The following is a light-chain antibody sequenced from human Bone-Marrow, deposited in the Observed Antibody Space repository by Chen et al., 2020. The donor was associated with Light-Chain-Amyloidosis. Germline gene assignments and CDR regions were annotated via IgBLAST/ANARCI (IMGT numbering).Light chain of an antibody. CDR1: SLRSYF. CDR2: GEN. J-gene: IGLJ2*01. Sequence: SSELTQDPAVSVALRQTVRITCQGESLRSYFATCYQQKSGEAPVLVLVGENNRASGIPDRFSGSRSGNTASLTITGAQAEDEAVYYCKSRDSGNYVVFGGGTKVTV. V-gene: IGLV3-19*01. CDR3: KSRDSGNYVV.